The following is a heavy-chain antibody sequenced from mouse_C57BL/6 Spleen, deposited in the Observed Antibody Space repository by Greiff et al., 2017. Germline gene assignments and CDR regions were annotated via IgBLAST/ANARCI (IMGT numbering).Heavy chain of an antibody. CDR1: GFTFSDYG. J-gene: IGHJ1*03. CDR2: ISSGSSTI. CDR3: ARVSYYYGSSYWYFDV. V-gene: IGHV5-17*01. D-gene: IGHD1-1*01. Sequence: EVQRVESGGGLVKPGGSLKLSCAASGFTFSDYGMHWVRQAPEKGLEWVAYISSGSSTIYYADTVKGRFTISRDNAKNTLFLQMTSLRSEDTAMYYFARVSYYYGSSYWYFDVWGTGTTVTVSS.